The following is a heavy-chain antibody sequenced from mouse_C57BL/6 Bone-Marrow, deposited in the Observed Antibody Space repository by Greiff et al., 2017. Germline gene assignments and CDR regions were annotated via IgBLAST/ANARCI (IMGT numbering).Heavy chain of an antibody. CDR1: GYTFTSYW. CDR2: IHPNSGST. V-gene: IGHV1-64*01. J-gene: IGHJ3*01. Sequence: QVQLQQPGAELVKPGASVKLSCKASGYTFTSYWMHWVKQRPGQGLEWIGMIHPNSGSTNYNEKFKSKATLTVDKSSSTAYMQHSSLTSEDSAVYYCARRGYYGSSSPWFAYWGQGTLVTVSA. D-gene: IGHD1-1*01. CDR3: ARRGYYGSSSPWFAY.